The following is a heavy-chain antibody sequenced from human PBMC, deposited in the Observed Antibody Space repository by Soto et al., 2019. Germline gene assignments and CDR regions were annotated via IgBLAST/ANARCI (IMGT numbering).Heavy chain of an antibody. V-gene: IGHV3-30*03. J-gene: IGHJ6*02. D-gene: IGHD3-3*01. CDR2: IAYDGSGK. Sequence: HPAGSLRLSCAASGLIFNYYEMHWFRQAPGEGLQWVAVIAYDGSGKYYADSVRGRFTISRDKSENFLYLQMNGLRVDDTAIYYCARGAFESMFGVVDSVYHGLDVWGQGTTVTVSS. CDR1: GLIFNYYE. CDR3: ARGAFESMFGVVDSVYHGLDV.